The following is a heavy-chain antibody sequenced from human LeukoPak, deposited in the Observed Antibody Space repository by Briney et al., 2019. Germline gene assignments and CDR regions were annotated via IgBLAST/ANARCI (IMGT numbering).Heavy chain of an antibody. J-gene: IGHJ4*02. CDR3: ARVGVPMIDLFDY. Sequence: PGGPLRLSCAASRFTFSNYGVNWVRQAPGKGLEWVSYISSSSSTIYYADSVKGRFTISRDNAKNSLYLQMNSLRDEDTAVYYCARVGVPMIDLFDYWGQGTLVTVSS. CDR1: RFTFSNYG. V-gene: IGHV3-48*02. D-gene: IGHD3-22*01. CDR2: ISSSSSTI.